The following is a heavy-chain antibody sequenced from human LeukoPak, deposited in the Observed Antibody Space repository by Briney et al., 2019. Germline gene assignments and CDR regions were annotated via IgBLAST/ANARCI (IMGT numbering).Heavy chain of an antibody. Sequence: GGSLRLSCAASGFTFSTYSMIWVRQAPGKGLEWVANIKKDGSEKYYVDSVKGRFTTSRDNAKNSLYLQMNSLRAEDTAVYYCARVWSATDAFDIWGQGTMVTVSS. CDR2: IKKDGSEK. V-gene: IGHV3-7*01. D-gene: IGHD3-3*01. CDR3: ARVWSATDAFDI. J-gene: IGHJ3*02. CDR1: GFTFSTYS.